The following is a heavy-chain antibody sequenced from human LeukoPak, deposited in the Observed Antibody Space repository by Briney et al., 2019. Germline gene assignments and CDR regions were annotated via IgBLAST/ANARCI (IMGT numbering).Heavy chain of an antibody. V-gene: IGHV5-51*01. D-gene: IGHD2-2*01. Sequence: GESLQISCKGSGYGFTSYWIGWVRQMPGKGLEWMGIIYPGDSDTRYSPSFQGQVTISADKSISTAYLQWSSLKASDTAMYYCARHYCSSISCSNWFDPWGQETLVTVSS. CDR1: GYGFTSYW. CDR2: IYPGDSDT. J-gene: IGHJ5*02. CDR3: ARHYCSSISCSNWFDP.